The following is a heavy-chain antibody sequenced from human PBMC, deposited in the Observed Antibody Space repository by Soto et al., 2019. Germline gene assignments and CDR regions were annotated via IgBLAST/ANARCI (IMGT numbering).Heavy chain of an antibody. Sequence: GGSLRLSCAASGFTFSSYGMHWVRQAPGKGLGWVAVIWYDGSNKYYADSVKGRFTISRDNSKNTLYLQMNSLRAEDTAVYYCARGGNYGDYVEDYWGQGTLVTVSS. J-gene: IGHJ4*02. CDR2: IWYDGSNK. D-gene: IGHD4-17*01. CDR1: GFTFSSYG. CDR3: ARGGNYGDYVEDY. V-gene: IGHV3-33*01.